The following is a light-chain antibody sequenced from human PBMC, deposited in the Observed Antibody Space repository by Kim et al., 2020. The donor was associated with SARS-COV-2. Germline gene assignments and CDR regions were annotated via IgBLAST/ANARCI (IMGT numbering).Light chain of an antibody. CDR1: QDIRND. V-gene: IGKV1-17*01. CDR3: QQYDTYSYT. CDR2: GAS. Sequence: SASVGDRVTITCRASQDIRNDLGWYQQNPGRAPKRLIYGASSLQSGVPSRFSGSGSGTEFTLTISSVQPEDFATYYCQQYDTYSYTFGQGTKLEIK. J-gene: IGKJ2*01.